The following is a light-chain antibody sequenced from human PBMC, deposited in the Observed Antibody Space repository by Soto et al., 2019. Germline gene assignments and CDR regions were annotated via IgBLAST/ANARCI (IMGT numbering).Light chain of an antibody. J-gene: IGKJ3*01. Sequence: DIQMTQSPSSLSASVGDRVAITCRSSQSISDYLNWYQQKPGKALKLVIYGASNLQSGVPPRFSGSGSGSECPLTISGLQPDDFDIYFCQQSYSLPLTFGPGTKVDV. V-gene: IGKV1-39*01. CDR3: QQSYSLPLT. CDR2: GAS. CDR1: QSISDY.